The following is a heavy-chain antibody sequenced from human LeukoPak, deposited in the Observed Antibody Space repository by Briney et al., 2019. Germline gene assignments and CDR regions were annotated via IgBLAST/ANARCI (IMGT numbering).Heavy chain of an antibody. CDR1: GFTFSDYY. J-gene: IGHJ6*02. Sequence: GGSLRLSCAASGFTFSDYYMICIRQAPGKGLECVSYISSSGSTIYYADSVKGRFTISRDNAKNSLYLQMNSLRAEDTAVYYCARVRDYDSSSGYYYGMDVWGQGTTVTVSS. D-gene: IGHD3-22*01. CDR3: ARVRDYDSSSGYYYGMDV. CDR2: ISSSGSTI. V-gene: IGHV3-11*01.